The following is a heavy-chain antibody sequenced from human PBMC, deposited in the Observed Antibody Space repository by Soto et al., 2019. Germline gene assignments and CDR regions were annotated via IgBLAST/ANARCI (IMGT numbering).Heavy chain of an antibody. J-gene: IGHJ4*02. D-gene: IGHD5-12*01. Sequence: ASVKVSCKASGYTFTSYDINWVRQATGQGLEWMGWMNPNSGNTGYAQKFQGRVTMTKNTSINTAYMELSSLRSEDTAVYYCATSAGYSGYDTDFDYWGQGTLVTVSS. CDR1: GYTFTSYD. CDR3: ATSAGYSGYDTDFDY. V-gene: IGHV1-8*01. CDR2: MNPNSGNT.